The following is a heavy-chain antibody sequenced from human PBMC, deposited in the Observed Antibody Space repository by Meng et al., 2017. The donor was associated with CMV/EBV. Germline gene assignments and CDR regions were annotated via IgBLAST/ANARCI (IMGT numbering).Heavy chain of an antibody. CDR3: ARGGDNWNFLWFDP. D-gene: IGHD1-7*01. CDR2: IYSGGST. Sequence: GGSLRLSCAASGLTVSSNYMSWVRQAPGKGLEWVSVIYSGGSTYYADSVKGRFTISRDNSKNTLYLQMNSLRGEDTAVYYCARGGDNWNFLWFDPWGQGTLVTVSS. V-gene: IGHV3-53*01. CDR1: GLTVSSNY. J-gene: IGHJ5*02.